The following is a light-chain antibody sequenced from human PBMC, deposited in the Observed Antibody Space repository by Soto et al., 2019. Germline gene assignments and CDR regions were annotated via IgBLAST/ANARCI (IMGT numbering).Light chain of an antibody. CDR2: GAS. Sequence: EVVLTQSPATLSLSPGERATLSCRASESIGNYLAWYQQKLGQAPKLLLYGASHRAIGIPGRFSGDESRTAFTHSSNSLEPEDFAVYYWQWRSDWSPRLTFGGGTKVDIK. CDR1: ESIGNY. V-gene: IGKV3-11*01. J-gene: IGKJ4*01. CDR3: QWRSDWSPRLT.